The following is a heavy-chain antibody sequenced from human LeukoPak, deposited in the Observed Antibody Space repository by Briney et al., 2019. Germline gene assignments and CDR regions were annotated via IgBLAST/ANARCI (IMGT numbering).Heavy chain of an antibody. CDR2: ISGSGGST. D-gene: IGHD2-2*01. V-gene: IGHV3-23*01. CDR3: AKDPYCSSTSCYIFDY. Sequence: GGSLRLSCAASGFAFSTYSMNWVRQAPGKGLEWVSAISGSGGSTYYADSVKGRFTISRDNSKNTLYLQMNSLRAEDTAVYYCAKDPYCSSTSCYIFDYWGQGTLVTVSS. CDR1: GFAFSTYS. J-gene: IGHJ4*02.